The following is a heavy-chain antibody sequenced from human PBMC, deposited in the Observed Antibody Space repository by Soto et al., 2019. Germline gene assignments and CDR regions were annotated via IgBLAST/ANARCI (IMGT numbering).Heavy chain of an antibody. J-gene: IGHJ4*02. CDR2: ISSSSSYI. CDR3: ARDGPEYIDFFRVYGSQRAYFHY. D-gene: IGHD3-9*01. CDR1: GFTFSSYS. Sequence: PGGSLRLSCAASGFTFSSYSMNWVRQAPGKGLEWVSSISSSSSYIYYADSVKGRFTISRDNAKNALYLQMNSLRAEDTAVYYCARDGPEYIDFFRVYGSQRAYFHYCGQGTLVTVSS. V-gene: IGHV3-21*01.